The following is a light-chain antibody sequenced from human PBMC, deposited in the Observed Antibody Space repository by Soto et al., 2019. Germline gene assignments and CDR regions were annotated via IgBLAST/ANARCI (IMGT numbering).Light chain of an antibody. CDR3: AAWDDSLSAWV. Sequence: QSVLTQPPLASGTPGQRVTISCSGGSYNIGKNLVYWYQQRPGTAPKLLIFKNNARPPGVPDRFSGSNSGSSASLAISGLRSEDEADYFCAAWDDSLSAWVFGGGTKVTVL. CDR2: KNN. CDR1: SYNIGKNL. J-gene: IGLJ3*02. V-gene: IGLV1-47*01.